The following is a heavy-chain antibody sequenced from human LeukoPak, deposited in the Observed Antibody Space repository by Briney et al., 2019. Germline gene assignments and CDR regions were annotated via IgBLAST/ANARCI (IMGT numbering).Heavy chain of an antibody. V-gene: IGHV1-46*01. CDR1: GYTFTGYY. Sequence: ASVKVSCKASGYTFTGYYMHWVRQAPGQGLEWMGMINPSGGRTTYAKKFQGRVTMTRDTSTNTVYTELSSLRSDDTAVYYCARDYYGGHNLYNFDFWGQGTRVIVSS. D-gene: IGHD3-10*01. J-gene: IGHJ4*02. CDR3: ARDYYGGHNLYNFDF. CDR2: INPSGGRT.